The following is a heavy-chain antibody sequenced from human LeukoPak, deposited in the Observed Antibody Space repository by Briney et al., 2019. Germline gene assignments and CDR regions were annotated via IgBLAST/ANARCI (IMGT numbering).Heavy chain of an antibody. J-gene: IGHJ4*02. V-gene: IGHV4-39*07. D-gene: IGHD3-16*01. CDR2: LLYSGFT. CDR3: FADRGGDQGDS. Sequence: SETLSLTCSVSGVSISSTNYFWGWIRQPPGKGLEWIGGLLYSGFTYYHPSLKSRVGISVDTSKNQFSLKLTSVTAAGTAVYFCFADRGGDQGDSWGQGTLVTVSS. CDR1: GVSISSTNYF.